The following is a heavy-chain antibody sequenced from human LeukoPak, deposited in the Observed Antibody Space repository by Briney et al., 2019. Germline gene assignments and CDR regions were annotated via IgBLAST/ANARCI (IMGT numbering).Heavy chain of an antibody. CDR1: GYSISSGYY. CDR2: IYHSGNT. CDR3: ARAGYGDSDFDY. J-gene: IGHJ4*02. Sequence: SETLSLTCTVSGYSISSGYYWGWIRPPPGKGLEWIGSIYHSGNTYYNPSLKRRVTISVDTSKNQFSLKLNSVTAADTAVYYCARAGYGDSDFDYWGQGTLVTVSS. V-gene: IGHV4-38-2*02. D-gene: IGHD4-17*01.